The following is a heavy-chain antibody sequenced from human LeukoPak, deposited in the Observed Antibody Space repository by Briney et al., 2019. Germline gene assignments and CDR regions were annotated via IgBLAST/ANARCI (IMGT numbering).Heavy chain of an antibody. J-gene: IGHJ5*02. CDR3: ARVSGNNYGPLNWLDP. CDR2: LYYSGST. V-gene: IGHV4-59*11. D-gene: IGHD4-11*01. Sequence: SETLSLTCTVSGGSISSHYWSWIRQPPGKGLEWIGYLYYSGSTNYNPSLKSRVTISVDTSKNQFSLKLSSVTAADTAVYYCARVSGNNYGPLNWLDPRGQGTLVTVSS. CDR1: GGSISSHY.